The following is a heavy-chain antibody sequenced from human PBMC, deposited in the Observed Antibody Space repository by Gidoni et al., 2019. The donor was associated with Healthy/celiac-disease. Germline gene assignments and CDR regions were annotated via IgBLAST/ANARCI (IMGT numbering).Heavy chain of an antibody. V-gene: IGHV4-39*01. Sequence: QLQLQESGPGLVKPSETLSLTCTVSGGSISSSSYYWGWLRQPPGKGLEWIGRIYYSGSTYYNPSLKSRVTISVDTSKNQFSLKLSSVTAADTAVYYCAVAAADRPFDYWGQGTLVTVSS. D-gene: IGHD6-13*01. CDR1: GGSISSSSYY. CDR2: IYYSGST. J-gene: IGHJ4*02. CDR3: AVAAADRPFDY.